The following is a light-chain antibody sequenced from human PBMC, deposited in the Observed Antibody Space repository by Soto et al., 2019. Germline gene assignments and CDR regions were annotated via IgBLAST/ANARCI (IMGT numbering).Light chain of an antibody. CDR3: QSYASGLSSNFV. J-gene: IGLJ1*01. CDR2: SDI. Sequence: QSVLTQPPSVSGAPGQRLTISCTGSSSNIGAGYDVHWYQQFPGTAPKLLIFSDINRPSGVPARFSASKSGSSASLAISGLQAEDEADYYCQSYASGLSSNFVFGTGTKLTVL. CDR1: SSNIGAGYD. V-gene: IGLV1-40*01.